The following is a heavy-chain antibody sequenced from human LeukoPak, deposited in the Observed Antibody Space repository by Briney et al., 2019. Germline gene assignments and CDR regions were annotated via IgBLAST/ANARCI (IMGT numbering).Heavy chain of an antibody. CDR1: GYIFTDYF. Sequence: ASVKVSCKASGYIFTDYFMNWVRQAPGQGLEWMGWINPNSGGTNYAQKFQGRVTMTRDTSISTAYMELSRLRSDDTAVYYCARDHCSGGSCYSCFDYWGQGTLVTVSS. V-gene: IGHV1-2*02. CDR3: ARDHCSGGSCYSCFDY. CDR2: INPNSGGT. J-gene: IGHJ4*02. D-gene: IGHD2-15*01.